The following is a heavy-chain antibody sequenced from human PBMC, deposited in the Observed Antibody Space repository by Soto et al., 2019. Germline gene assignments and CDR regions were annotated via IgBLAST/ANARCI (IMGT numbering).Heavy chain of an antibody. D-gene: IGHD3-10*01. Sequence: QVQLVQSGAEVKKPGSSVKVSCKASGGTFSSYAISWVRQAPGQGLEWMGGIIPIFGTANYAQKFQGRVTSTADEATSTAYMGLSGLRSEDTAVYYCARDGADGSGRGDDAFDIWGQGTMVTVSS. J-gene: IGHJ3*02. CDR3: ARDGADGSGRGDDAFDI. CDR1: GGTFSSYA. CDR2: IIPIFGTA. V-gene: IGHV1-69*12.